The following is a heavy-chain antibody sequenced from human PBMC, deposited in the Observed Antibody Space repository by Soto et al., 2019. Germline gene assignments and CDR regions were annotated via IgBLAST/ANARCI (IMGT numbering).Heavy chain of an antibody. Sequence: SETLSLTCTGSGGSISIYYWSWILQPAGKGLEWIGRIYTSGSTNYNPSLKSRVTMSVDTSKNQFSLKLSSVTAADTAVYYCARDGVAAAPQILYYYYGMDVWGQGTTVTVSS. V-gene: IGHV4-4*07. J-gene: IGHJ6*02. CDR3: ARDGVAAAPQILYYYYGMDV. CDR1: GGSISIYY. CDR2: IYTSGST. D-gene: IGHD6-13*01.